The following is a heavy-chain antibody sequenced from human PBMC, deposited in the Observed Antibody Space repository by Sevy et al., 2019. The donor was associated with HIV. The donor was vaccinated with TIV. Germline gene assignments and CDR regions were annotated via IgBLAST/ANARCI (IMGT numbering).Heavy chain of an antibody. Sequence: GGSLRLSCAASGFTVTFNSMSWVRQAPGRGLVWVSVIYVGRNTYYADSVKGRFTIFRDSFKDTADLQMDSLRPEDSGVYYCVRERAGIDHWGQGTLVTVSS. CDR2: IYVGRNT. J-gene: IGHJ4*02. V-gene: IGHV3-53*01. CDR3: VRERAGIDH. D-gene: IGHD6-19*01. CDR1: GFTVTFNS.